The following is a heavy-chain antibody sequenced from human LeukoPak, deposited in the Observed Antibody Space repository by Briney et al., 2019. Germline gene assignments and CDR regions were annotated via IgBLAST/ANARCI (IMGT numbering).Heavy chain of an antibody. CDR1: GYSISSGYY. Sequence: SETLSLTCTVSGYSISSGYYWGCIRQPPGKGLECVGSIYHSGSTYYNPSLKSRVTISVDTSKHQFSLKLSSVTAADTAVYYCATSTGAYYYYYMNVWGKGTTVTVSS. J-gene: IGHJ6*03. D-gene: IGHD2-8*02. V-gene: IGHV4-38-2*02. CDR3: ATSTGAYYYYYMNV. CDR2: IYHSGST.